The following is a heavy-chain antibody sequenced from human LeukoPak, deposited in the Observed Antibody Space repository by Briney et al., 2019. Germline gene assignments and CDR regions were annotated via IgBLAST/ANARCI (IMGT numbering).Heavy chain of an antibody. CDR2: IRYDGSNK. CDR3: AKGYCSSTSCHYSFYYMDV. CDR1: GFTFSSSG. Sequence: GSLRLSCAASGFTFSSSGMHWVRQAPGKGLEWVAFIRYDGSNKYHADSVKGRFTISRDNSKNTLYLQMNSLRAEDTAVYYCAKGYCSSTSCHYSFYYMDVWGKGTTVTVSS. J-gene: IGHJ6*03. V-gene: IGHV3-30*02. D-gene: IGHD2-2*01.